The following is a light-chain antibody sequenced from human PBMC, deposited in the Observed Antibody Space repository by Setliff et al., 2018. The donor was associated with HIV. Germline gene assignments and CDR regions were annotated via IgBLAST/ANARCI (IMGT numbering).Light chain of an antibody. V-gene: IGLV2-14*01. J-gene: IGLJ1*01. CDR1: SSDVGGYKF. Sequence: QSVLAQPASVSGSPGQSTTISCTGTSSDVGGYKFVSWYQQHPGKAPKLMIYEVSNRPSGVSDRFSGSKSGSTASLTISGLQAEDEADYYCGSYTSTTSDVFVSGTKVTVL. CDR2: EVS. CDR3: GSYTSTTSDV.